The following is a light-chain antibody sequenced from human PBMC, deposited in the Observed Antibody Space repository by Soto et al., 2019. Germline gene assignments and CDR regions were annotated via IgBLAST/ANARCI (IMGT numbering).Light chain of an antibody. CDR2: DAS. CDR1: QGISSA. Sequence: AIQLTQSPSSLSASVGDRVTITCRASQGISSALAWYQQKPGKAPKLLIYDASSLESGVPSRFSGSGSGTDFTLTISSLQPEDVATYYCQQFKSDPRTFGQGTKLEIK. CDR3: QQFKSDPRT. J-gene: IGKJ2*01. V-gene: IGKV1-13*02.